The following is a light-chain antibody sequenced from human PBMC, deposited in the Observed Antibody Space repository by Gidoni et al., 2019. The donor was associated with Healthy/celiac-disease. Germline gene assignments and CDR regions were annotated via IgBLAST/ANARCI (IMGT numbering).Light chain of an antibody. CDR1: SLRSYY. V-gene: IGLV3-19*01. CDR2: GKN. CDR3: HSPDSSGNHLV. Sequence: SSELTQDPAVSVDLGQTVRITCQGDSLRSYYASWYQQKQGQAPVLVIYGKNNRPSGIPDRFSGSSSGNTASLTITGAQAEDEADYYCHSPDSSGNHLVFGGGTKLTVL. J-gene: IGLJ3*02.